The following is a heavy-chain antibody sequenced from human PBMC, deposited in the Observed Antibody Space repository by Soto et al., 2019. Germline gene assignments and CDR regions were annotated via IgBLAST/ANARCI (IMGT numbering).Heavy chain of an antibody. J-gene: IGHJ4*02. D-gene: IGHD3-22*01. V-gene: IGHV4-59*01. CDR2: IYYSGST. CDR1: GGSISSYY. CDR3: AKDRGYYDSSGNDY. Sequence: SETLSLTCTVSGGSISSYYWSWIRQPPGKGLEWIGYIYYSGSTNYNPSVKGRFTISRDNSKNTLYLQMNSLRAEDTAVYYCAKDRGYYDSSGNDYWGQGTLVTVSS.